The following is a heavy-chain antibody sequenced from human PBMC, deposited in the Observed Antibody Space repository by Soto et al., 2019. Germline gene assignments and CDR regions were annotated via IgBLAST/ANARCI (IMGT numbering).Heavy chain of an antibody. CDR3: ARVFAYPLETPHYYYYGMDV. V-gene: IGHV4-34*01. CDR2: INHSGST. J-gene: IGHJ6*02. CDR1: GGSFSGYY. Sequence: QVQLQQWGAGLLKPSETLSLTCAVYGGSFSGYYWSWIRQPPGKGLEWIGEINHSGSTNYNPSLKSRVTIAVATSKNQFPLKLSSVTAADTAVYYCARVFAYPLETPHYYYYGMDVWGQGTTVTVSS. D-gene: IGHD3-16*01.